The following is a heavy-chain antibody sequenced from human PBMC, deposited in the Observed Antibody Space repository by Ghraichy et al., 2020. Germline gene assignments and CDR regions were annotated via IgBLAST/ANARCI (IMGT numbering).Heavy chain of an antibody. J-gene: IGHJ4*02. CDR3: ASGEHFGAAADY. CDR1: GGTFSSYA. Sequence: SVKVSCKASGGTFSSYAISWVRQAPGQGLEWMGGIIPIFGTANYAQKFQGRVTITADESTSTAYMELSSLRSEDTAVYYCASGEHFGAAADYWGQGTLVTVSS. D-gene: IGHD6-13*01. V-gene: IGHV1-69*13. CDR2: IIPIFGTA.